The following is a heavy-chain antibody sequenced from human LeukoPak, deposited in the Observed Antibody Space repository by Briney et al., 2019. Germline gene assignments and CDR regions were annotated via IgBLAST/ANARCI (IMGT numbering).Heavy chain of an antibody. D-gene: IGHD6-13*01. CDR2: LFHSGPP. CDR1: GGSISSYY. Sequence: PSETLSLTCTVSGGSISSYYWSWIRQPPGKGLEWIGYLFHSGPPRYTPSLKSRVTISADTSKDQFFLTLNSTTAADTAVYFWARRRGWKQQLVYFDYWGQGTLGTVSS. J-gene: IGHJ4*02. V-gene: IGHV4-59*08. CDR3: ARRRGWKQQLVYFDY.